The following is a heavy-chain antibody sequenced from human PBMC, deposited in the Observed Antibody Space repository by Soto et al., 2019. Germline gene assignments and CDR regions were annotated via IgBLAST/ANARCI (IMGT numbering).Heavy chain of an antibody. D-gene: IGHD1-20*01. CDR3: ARDRDNWREHDAFDI. Sequence: SETLSLTSTVSGDSLSTDYWFSWVRQPPWKGLEWIGEVHHSGITNYIQSLKSRVAMSVDKSNNQVSLELTSVAAADTAVYYCARDRDNWREHDAFDIWGQGTMVTVSS. CDR1: GDSLSTDYW. J-gene: IGHJ3*02. CDR2: VHHSGIT. V-gene: IGHV4-4*02.